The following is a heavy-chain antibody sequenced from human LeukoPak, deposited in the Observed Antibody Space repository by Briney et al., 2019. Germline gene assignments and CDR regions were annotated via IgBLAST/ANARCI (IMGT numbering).Heavy chain of an antibody. CDR1: GGTFSSYA. CDR3: ARGPANDYRNWFDP. V-gene: IGHV1-69*04. Sequence: SVKVSCKASGGTFSSYAISWVRQAPGQGLEWMGRIIPILGIANYAQKFQGRVTITADKFTSTAYMELSSLRSEDTAVYYCARGPANDYRNWFDPWGQGTLVTVSS. J-gene: IGHJ5*02. CDR2: IIPILGIA. D-gene: IGHD4-11*01.